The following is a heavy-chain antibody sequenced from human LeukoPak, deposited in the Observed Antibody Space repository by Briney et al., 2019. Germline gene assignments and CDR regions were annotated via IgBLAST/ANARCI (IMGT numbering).Heavy chain of an antibody. CDR1: GGSISSYY. Sequence: PSEPLSLPCTVSGGSISSYYWSWLRQPPGKGLEWIGYIYYSGSTNYNPSLKSRVTISVDTSKNQFSLKPSSVTAADTAVYYCARHSSYYGSGYFDYWGQGTLVTVSS. CDR3: ARHSSYYGSGYFDY. J-gene: IGHJ4*02. CDR2: IYYSGST. D-gene: IGHD3-10*01. V-gene: IGHV4-59*08.